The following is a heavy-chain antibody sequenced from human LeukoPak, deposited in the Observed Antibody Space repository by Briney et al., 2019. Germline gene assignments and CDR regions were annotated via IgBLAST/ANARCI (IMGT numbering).Heavy chain of an antibody. V-gene: IGHV4-34*01. Sequence: SETLSLTCAVYGGSFSGYYWSWIRQPPGKGLEWIGEINHSGSTNYNPSLKSRVTISVDTSKNQFSLKLSSVTAADTAVYYCARGLSSSPRMYVWGKGTTVTVSS. CDR3: ARGLSSSPRMYV. CDR2: INHSGST. D-gene: IGHD6-13*01. CDR1: GGSFSGYY. J-gene: IGHJ6*04.